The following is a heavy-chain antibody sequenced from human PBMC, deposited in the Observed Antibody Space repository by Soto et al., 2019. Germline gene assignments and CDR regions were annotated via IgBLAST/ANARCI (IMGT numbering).Heavy chain of an antibody. Sequence: SVKVSCKASGGTFSSYAISWVRQAPGQGLEWMGGIIPIFGTANYAQKFQGRVTITADESTSTAYMELSSLRSEDTAVYYCARTRNWEDTILDYYSGMDVWGQGTTVTVSS. V-gene: IGHV1-69*13. D-gene: IGHD3-3*01. CDR2: IIPIFGTA. CDR3: ARTRNWEDTILDYYSGMDV. CDR1: GGTFSSYA. J-gene: IGHJ6*02.